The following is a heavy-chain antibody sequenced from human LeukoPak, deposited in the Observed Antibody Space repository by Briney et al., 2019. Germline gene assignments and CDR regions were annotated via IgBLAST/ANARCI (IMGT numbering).Heavy chain of an antibody. CDR1: GGSISSGSYY. Sequence: KTSETLSLTCTVSGGSISSGSYYWSWIRQPAGKGLEWIGRIYTSGSTNYNPSLKSRVTISVDTSKNQFSLKLSSVTAADTAVYYCARARVGATGSDWFDPWGQGTLVTVSS. CDR3: ARARVGATGSDWFDP. D-gene: IGHD1-26*01. CDR2: IYTSGST. V-gene: IGHV4-61*02. J-gene: IGHJ5*02.